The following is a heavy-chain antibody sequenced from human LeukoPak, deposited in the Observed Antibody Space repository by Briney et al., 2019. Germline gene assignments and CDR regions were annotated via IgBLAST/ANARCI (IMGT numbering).Heavy chain of an antibody. CDR1: GFTFSSYS. CDR2: ISSSSSYI. CDR3: ARVRWEPTYNGAFDI. J-gene: IGHJ3*02. V-gene: IGHV3-21*01. Sequence: RGSLRLSCAASGFTFSSYSMNWVRQAPGKGLEWVSSISSSSSYIYYADSVKGRFTISRDNAKNSLYLQMNSLRAEDTAVYYCARVRWEPTYNGAFDIWGQGTMVTVSS. D-gene: IGHD1-26*01.